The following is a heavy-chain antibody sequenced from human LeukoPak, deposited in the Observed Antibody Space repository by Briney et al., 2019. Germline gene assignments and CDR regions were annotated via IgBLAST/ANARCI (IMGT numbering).Heavy chain of an antibody. CDR2: IYYSGST. J-gene: IGHJ6*03. CDR3: ARELSIGGYSYGYYYYYMDV. V-gene: IGHV4-59*01. Sequence: SPSETLSLTCTVSGGSISSYYWSWIRQPPGKGLEWIGYIYYSGSTNYNPSLKSRVTISVDTSKNQFSLKLSSVTAADTAVYYCARELSIGGYSYGYYYYYMDVWGKGTTATISS. CDR1: GGSISSYY. D-gene: IGHD5-18*01.